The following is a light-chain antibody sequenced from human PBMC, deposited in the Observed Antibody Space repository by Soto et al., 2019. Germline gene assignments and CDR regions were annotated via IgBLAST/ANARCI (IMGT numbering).Light chain of an antibody. V-gene: IGLV1-40*01. J-gene: IGLJ3*02. CDR1: SSNLGAGYD. Sequence: QSVLTQPPSVSGAPGQRVTLSCTGYSSNLGAGYDVHWYKQVPGAAPKLVIFGNRNRPSGVPERFSGSKSGTSASLAITGLQAEDEADYYCQAYDYSLTASVFGGGTKLTVL. CDR3: QAYDYSLTASV. CDR2: GNR.